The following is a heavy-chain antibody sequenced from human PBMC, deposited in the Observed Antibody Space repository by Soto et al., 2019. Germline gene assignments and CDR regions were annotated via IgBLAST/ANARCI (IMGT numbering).Heavy chain of an antibody. D-gene: IGHD3-3*01. V-gene: IGHV4-59*01. CDR2: IYYNGSA. CDR3: ARERVSIFGVVLPAGVDV. J-gene: IGHJ6*02. CDR1: GGSMNSYF. Sequence: QVQLQESGPGLVKPSETLSLICTVSGGSMNSYFWNWIRQSPGKGLEWIGYIYYNGSANYNPSLKRRVAISVDTSKNQFSLKLTSVTAADTAVYYCARERVSIFGVVLPAGVDVWGQGRTVTVSS.